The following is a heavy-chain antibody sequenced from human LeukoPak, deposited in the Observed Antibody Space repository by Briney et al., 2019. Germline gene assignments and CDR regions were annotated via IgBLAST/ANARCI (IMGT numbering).Heavy chain of an antibody. J-gene: IGHJ4*02. CDR1: GGSISSYY. CDR2: IYYSGST. CDR3: ARPYCSGGSCYYSN. Sequence: SETLSLTCIVSGGSISSYYWSWIRQPPGKGLEWIGYIYYSGSTNYNPSLKSRVTISVDTSKNQFSLKLSSVTAADTAVYYCARPYCSGGSCYYSNWGQGTLVTVSS. D-gene: IGHD2-15*01. V-gene: IGHV4-59*01.